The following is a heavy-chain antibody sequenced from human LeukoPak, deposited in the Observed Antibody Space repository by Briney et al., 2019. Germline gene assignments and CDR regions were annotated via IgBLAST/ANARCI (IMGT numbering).Heavy chain of an antibody. CDR2: IYYGGSP. D-gene: IGHD6-13*01. CDR3: TRDRRAAGSIFDY. J-gene: IGHJ4*02. V-gene: IGHV4-59*01. CDR1: GDSISSYY. Sequence: SETLSLTCSVSGDSISSYYWSWIRKPPGKGLEWIGNIYYGGSPNYNPSLKSRVTISLDTSENQFSLRLSSVTAADTAVYYCTRDRRAAGSIFDYWGQGTLVTVSS.